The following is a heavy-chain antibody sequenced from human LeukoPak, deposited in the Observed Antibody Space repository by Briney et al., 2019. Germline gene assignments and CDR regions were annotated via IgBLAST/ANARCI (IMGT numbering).Heavy chain of an antibody. CDR1: GFTFSSYS. D-gene: IGHD3-10*01. Sequence: GGSLRLSCAASGFTFSSYSMNWVRQAPGKGLEWVSSISSSSSYIYYADSVKGRFTISRDNAKNSLYLQMNSLRAEDTAVYYRARDRDYYGSGRRKMGFFDYWGQGTLVTVSS. V-gene: IGHV3-21*01. CDR3: ARDRDYYGSGRRKMGFFDY. CDR2: ISSSSSYI. J-gene: IGHJ4*02.